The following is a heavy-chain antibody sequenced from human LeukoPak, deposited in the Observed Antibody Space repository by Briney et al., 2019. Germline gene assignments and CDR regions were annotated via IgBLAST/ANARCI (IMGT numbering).Heavy chain of an antibody. J-gene: IGHJ4*02. CDR2: IYRGGST. V-gene: IGHV3-53*01. D-gene: IGHD2-15*01. CDR1: GFTFSSYG. Sequence: GGSLRLSCAASGFTFSSYGMHWVRQAPGKGLEWVSVIYRGGSTYLADSVKGRFAISRDNSKNTLYLQMNSLRAEDTAVYYCAREGCSGLSCSDYWGQGTLVTVSS. CDR3: AREGCSGLSCSDY.